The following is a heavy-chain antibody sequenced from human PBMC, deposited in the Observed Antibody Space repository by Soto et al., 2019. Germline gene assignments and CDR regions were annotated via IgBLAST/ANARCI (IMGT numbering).Heavy chain of an antibody. Sequence: GGSLRLSCAASGCTFSSYAMSWVRQAPGKGLEWVSYISSSSSTIYYADSVKGRFTISRDNAKNSLYLQMNTLRAEDTAVYYCARDHRSRLLWFGEAYFDYWGQGTLVTVSS. CDR2: ISSSSSTI. D-gene: IGHD3-10*01. CDR3: ARDHRSRLLWFGEAYFDY. CDR1: GCTFSSYA. J-gene: IGHJ4*02. V-gene: IGHV3-48*01.